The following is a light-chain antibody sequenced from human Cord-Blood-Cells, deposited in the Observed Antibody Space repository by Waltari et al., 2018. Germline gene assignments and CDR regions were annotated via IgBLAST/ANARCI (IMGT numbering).Light chain of an antibody. J-gene: IGKJ2*02. CDR3: QQSYSTPGT. Sequence: IQMTQSPPPRSASLQDRGPSTCRASQSISSYLNWYQQKTGKAPKLPIYAASSLQSGVPSRFSVSGSGTDFTLSLSSLQPEDFATYYCQQSYSTPGTFGQGTKLEIK. CDR2: AAS. CDR1: QSISSY. V-gene: IGKV1-39*01.